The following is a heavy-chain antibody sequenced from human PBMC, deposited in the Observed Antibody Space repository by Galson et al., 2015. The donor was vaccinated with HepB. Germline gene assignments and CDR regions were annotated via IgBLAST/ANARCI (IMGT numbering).Heavy chain of an antibody. D-gene: IGHD3-10*01. J-gene: IGHJ4*02. V-gene: IGHV1-18*01. CDR3: ARGPLRITMVRGVIGYFDY. CDR1: GYTFTSYG. Sequence: SVKVSCKASGYTFTSYGISWVRQAPGQGLEWMGWISAYNGNTNYAQKLQGRVTMTTDTSTSTAYMELRSLRSDDTAVYYCARGPLRITMVRGVIGYFDYWGRGTLVTISS. CDR2: ISAYNGNT.